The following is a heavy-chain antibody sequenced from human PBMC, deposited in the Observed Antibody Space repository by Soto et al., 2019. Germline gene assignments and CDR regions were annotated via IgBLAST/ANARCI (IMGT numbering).Heavy chain of an antibody. D-gene: IGHD2-2*01. CDR1: EVSCRRYE. CDR2: INSDGSTT. Sequence: SEVSCRRYEMNSVRQAPEEELEWLSYINSDGSTTHYADSVKGRFTVTRDNAKDSLYLQMNSLRDEDTAVYYFARYQRSARTLPVFDSWGQ. CDR3: ARYQRSARTLPVFDS. J-gene: IGHJ4*02. V-gene: IGHV3-48*03.